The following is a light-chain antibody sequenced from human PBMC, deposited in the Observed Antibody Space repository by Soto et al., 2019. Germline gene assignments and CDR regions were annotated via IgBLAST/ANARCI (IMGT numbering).Light chain of an antibody. V-gene: IGLV2-14*01. Sequence: SALTQPASVSGSPGQSITLSCTGTSSDVGGYNYVSWYQQHPGKAPKLMIYDVSNRPSGVSNRFSGSKSGNTASLTISGLQAEDEADYYCSSYTSSRVFGGGTKLTVL. CDR1: SSDVGGYNY. CDR3: SSYTSSRV. CDR2: DVS. J-gene: IGLJ3*02.